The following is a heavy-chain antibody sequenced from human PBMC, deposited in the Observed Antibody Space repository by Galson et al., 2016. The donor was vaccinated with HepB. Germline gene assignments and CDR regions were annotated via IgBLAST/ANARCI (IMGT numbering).Heavy chain of an antibody. D-gene: IGHD4-17*01. CDR2: IYPGDSDT. Sequence: QSGAEVKKPGESLKISCKGSGYSSTNYWIGWVRQMPGKGLEWMGIIYPGDSDTRYSPSFQGQVTISADEPINTAYLQWSSLKASDTAMYYCARSAYGDYLVGDYWGQGTLVTVSS. J-gene: IGHJ4*02. CDR1: GYSSTNYW. V-gene: IGHV5-51*01. CDR3: ARSAYGDYLVGDY.